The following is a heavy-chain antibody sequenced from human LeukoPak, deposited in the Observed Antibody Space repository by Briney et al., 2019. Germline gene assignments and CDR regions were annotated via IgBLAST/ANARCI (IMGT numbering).Heavy chain of an antibody. CDR2: IKSKTDGGAT. V-gene: IGHV3-15*01. Sequence: PGGSLGLSCAASGFTFSNAWMSWVRQAPGKGLEWVGRIKSKTDGGATDYAAPVKGRFTISRDDSKNTLYLQMNSLKTEDTAVYYCTTDSAVASFDYWGQGTLVTVSS. D-gene: IGHD6-19*01. J-gene: IGHJ4*02. CDR3: TTDSAVASFDY. CDR1: GFTFSNAW.